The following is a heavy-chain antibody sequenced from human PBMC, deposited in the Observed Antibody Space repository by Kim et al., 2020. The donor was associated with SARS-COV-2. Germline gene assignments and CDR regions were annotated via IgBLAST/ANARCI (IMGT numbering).Heavy chain of an antibody. D-gene: IGHD2-21*01. CDR3: ARHVGDSTGYLAL. J-gene: IGHJ4*02. CDR2: KYFAGTT. CDR1: HDSVFGKH. V-gene: IGHV4-59*08. Sequence: SETLSLTCSVSHDSVFGKHWSWIRQPPGRGLEWIASKYFAGTTKYNPSLRGRVTISVDTSNNYTYLNLRSVTAADTAMHYCARHVGDSTGYLALWGPGTLVTVSS.